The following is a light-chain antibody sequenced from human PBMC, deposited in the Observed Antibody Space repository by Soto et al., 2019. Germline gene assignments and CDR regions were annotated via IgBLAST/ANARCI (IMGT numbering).Light chain of an antibody. CDR2: GAS. CDR1: QAVSTY. J-gene: IGKJ1*01. Sequence: EIVLTQSPGTLSSSPGERATLSCRASQAVSTYVAWYQHKPGQAPRLLIYGASSRATGIPDSFSGSGSGTDFTLTISRLEPEDFAVYYCQQYGSPPWTFGQGTKVDI. V-gene: IGKV3-20*01. CDR3: QQYGSPPWT.